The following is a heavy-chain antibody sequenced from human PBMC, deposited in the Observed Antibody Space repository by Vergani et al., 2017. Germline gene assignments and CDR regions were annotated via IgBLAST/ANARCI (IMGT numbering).Heavy chain of an antibody. CDR3: ATSGYRRWGYYFDY. Sequence: QVQLQESGPELVKPPGTLSLTCAVSGDSISSNNCWTWVRQPPGKGLEWIGEFCHTEDPKYSPSLKSRVTGSVDESRNLFSLRLNSVTAADTAVYYCATSGYRRWGYYFDYWGQGILVTVSS. D-gene: IGHD5-12*01. V-gene: IGHV4-4*03. CDR2: FCHTEDP. J-gene: IGHJ4*02. CDR1: GDSISSNNC.